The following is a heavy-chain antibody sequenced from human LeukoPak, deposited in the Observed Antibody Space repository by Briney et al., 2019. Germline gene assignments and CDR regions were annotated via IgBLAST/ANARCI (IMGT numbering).Heavy chain of an antibody. CDR1: GFTFSDYY. D-gene: IGHD6-13*01. J-gene: IGHJ4*02. CDR3: ASGAEAAAGPGALWY. CDR2: ISSSSSYT. Sequence: GGSLRLSCAASGFTFSDYYMSWIRQAPGKGLEWVSYISSSSSYTNYADSVKGRFTISRDNAKNSLYLQMNSLRAEDTAVYYCASGAEAAAGPGALWYWGQGTLVTVSS. V-gene: IGHV3-11*03.